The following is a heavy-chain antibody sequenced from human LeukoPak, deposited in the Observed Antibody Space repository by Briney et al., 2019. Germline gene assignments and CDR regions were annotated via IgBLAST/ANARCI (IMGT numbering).Heavy chain of an antibody. J-gene: IGHJ5*02. CDR2: IYYSGST. V-gene: IGHV4-59*08. CDR1: GGSISSYY. D-gene: IGHD4-11*01. Sequence: SETLSLTCTVSGGSISSYYWSWIRQPPGKGLEWIGYIYYSGSTNYNPSLKSRVTISVDTSKNQFSLKLSFVTAADTAVYYCARHVYVPLVTTVGWFDPWGQGTLVTVSS. CDR3: ARHVYVPLVTTVGWFDP.